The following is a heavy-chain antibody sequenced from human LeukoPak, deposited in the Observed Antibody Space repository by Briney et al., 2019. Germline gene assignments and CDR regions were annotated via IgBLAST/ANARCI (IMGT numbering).Heavy chain of an antibody. CDR2: IRYDEYKR. V-gene: IGHV3-30*02. CDR1: GFTFNSHD. D-gene: IGHD2-21*01. CDR3: ARGVAGSAFDY. J-gene: IGHJ4*02. Sequence: PGGSLRLSCGASGFTFNSHDMPWVRRAPGKGGEWVAFIRYDEYKRYYGDFGKGGFTISRDKSNNTLFLQMNSLRVYDTAVYYCARGVAGSAFDYWGQGTLVAVSS.